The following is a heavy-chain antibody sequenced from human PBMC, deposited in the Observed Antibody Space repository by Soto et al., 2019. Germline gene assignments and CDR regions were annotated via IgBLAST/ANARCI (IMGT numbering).Heavy chain of an antibody. CDR3: AREGVRGMDV. Sequence: QVQLVQSGAEVKKPGASVTVSCKASGYTFTGYDITWVRQATGQGLEWMGWVNPNSANTGYAQKFKGRDTMTRNTSISTAYMQLSSPRAEDTAVYYCAREGVRGMDVWGQGTTVTVSS. D-gene: IGHD3-16*01. CDR1: GYTFTGYD. V-gene: IGHV1-8*01. CDR2: VNPNSANT. J-gene: IGHJ6*02.